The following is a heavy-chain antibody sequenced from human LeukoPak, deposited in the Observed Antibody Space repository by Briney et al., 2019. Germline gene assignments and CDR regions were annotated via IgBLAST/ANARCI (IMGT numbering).Heavy chain of an antibody. V-gene: IGHV3-33*01. CDR1: GFTFSSYG. J-gene: IGHJ4*02. Sequence: GGSLRLSCAASGFTFSSYGMHWVRQAPGKGLEWVALIWYDGNNKYYADSVKGRFTISRDNSKNTLYLQLNSLRAEDTAVYYCARDSLARPLGYWGQGTLVTVSS. CDR3: ARDSLARPLGY. CDR2: IWYDGNNK. D-gene: IGHD6-6*01.